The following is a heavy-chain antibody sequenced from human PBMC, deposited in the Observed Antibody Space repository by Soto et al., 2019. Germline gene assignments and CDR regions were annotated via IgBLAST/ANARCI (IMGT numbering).Heavy chain of an antibody. V-gene: IGHV3-30*18. Sequence: QVQLVESGGGVVQPGRSLRLSCAASGFTFSSYGMHWVREAPGKGLEWVAVISYDGSNKYYADSVKGRFTISRDNSKNTLYLQLNSLRAEDTAVYYCPKESGCSLYYFDYWGQGTLVTVSS. CDR1: GFTFSSYG. J-gene: IGHJ4*02. CDR2: ISYDGSNK. D-gene: IGHD5-18*01. CDR3: PKESGCSLYYFDY.